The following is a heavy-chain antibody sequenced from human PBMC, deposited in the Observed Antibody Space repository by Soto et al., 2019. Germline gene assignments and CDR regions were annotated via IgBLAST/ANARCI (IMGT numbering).Heavy chain of an antibody. J-gene: IGHJ4*02. CDR3: SRGGALSTSWYWGDGLDS. V-gene: IGHV1-69*06. D-gene: IGHD6-13*01. CDR1: GYSFSSHA. Sequence: QVQLEQSGSEVQKSGSSVKVSCKASGYSFSSHAITWVRQAPGQGLEWMGGIIPVFGTPTYAQKFQGRLTISADKSKNTASMELRSLRAKDMAVYYCSRGGALSTSWYWGDGLDSWGQGTQVTVSS. CDR2: IIPVFGTP.